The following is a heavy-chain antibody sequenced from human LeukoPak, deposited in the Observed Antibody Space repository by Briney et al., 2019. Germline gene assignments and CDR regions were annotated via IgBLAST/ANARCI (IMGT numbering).Heavy chain of an antibody. CDR1: GLTFSNSW. Sequence: GGSLRLSCAVSGLTFSNSWMDRVRQAPGKGLEWVASINPDGNKQYSADSVKGRFTISIDNAENSLYLQMNSLRVEDTAFYYCARDLAYSRLDYWGQGMLVTVSS. V-gene: IGHV3-7*01. CDR3: ARDLAYSRLDY. J-gene: IGHJ4*02. CDR2: INPDGNKQ. D-gene: IGHD5-18*01.